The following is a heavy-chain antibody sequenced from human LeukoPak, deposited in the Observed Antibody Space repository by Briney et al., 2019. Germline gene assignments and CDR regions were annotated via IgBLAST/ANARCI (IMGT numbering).Heavy chain of an antibody. Sequence: GGSLRLSCAASGFTFSSYWMSWVRQAPGKGLEWVANIKQDGSEKYYVDSVKGRFTISKDNAKNSLYLQMNSLRAEDTAVYYCARDLPPSGYSYGYGAFDIWGQGTMVTVSS. V-gene: IGHV3-7*01. J-gene: IGHJ3*02. D-gene: IGHD5-18*01. CDR2: IKQDGSEK. CDR3: ARDLPPSGYSYGYGAFDI. CDR1: GFTFSSYW.